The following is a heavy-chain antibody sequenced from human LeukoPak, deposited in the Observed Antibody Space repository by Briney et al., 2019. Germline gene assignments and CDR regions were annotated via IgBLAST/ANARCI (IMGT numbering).Heavy chain of an antibody. CDR2: INSDGSST. CDR3: ARFNLAGSSGIDY. D-gene: IGHD3-22*01. J-gene: IGHJ4*02. CDR1: GFTFSSYW. V-gene: IGHV3-74*01. Sequence: GGSLRPSCAASGFTFSSYWMHWVRQAPGKGLVWVSRINSDGSSTSYADSVKGRFTISRDNAKNTLYLQMNSLRAEDTAVYYCARFNLAGSSGIDYWGQGTLVTVSS.